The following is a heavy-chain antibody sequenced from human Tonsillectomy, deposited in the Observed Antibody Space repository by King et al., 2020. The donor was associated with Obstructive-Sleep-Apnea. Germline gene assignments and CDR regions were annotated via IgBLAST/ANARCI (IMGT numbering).Heavy chain of an antibody. V-gene: IGHV3-33*01. CDR1: GFTFSNYA. Sequence: VQLVESGGGVVQPGRSLRLSCAASGFTFSNYAMHWVRQAPGKGLEWVAVIWFDGSTKYYADSVKGRFIISRDNSNNTLYLQMSSLSAEDTAVYYCARDPGGDCAGGSCYPRDWGQGTLITVSS. CDR3: ARDPGGDCAGGSCYPRD. J-gene: IGHJ1*01. CDR2: IWFDGSTK. D-gene: IGHD2-15*01.